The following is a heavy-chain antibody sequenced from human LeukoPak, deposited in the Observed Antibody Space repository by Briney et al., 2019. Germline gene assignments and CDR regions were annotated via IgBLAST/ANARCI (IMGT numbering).Heavy chain of an antibody. V-gene: IGHV3-74*01. CDR3: ATGESGSYGKFDY. Sequence: GGFLRLSCAASGFTFRSYWMHWVRQAPGKGLVWVPRINTDGSYTTYADSVKGRFTISRDNAKNTLYLQMNSLRAEDTAVYYCATGESGSYGKFDYWGQGTLVTVSS. J-gene: IGHJ4*02. D-gene: IGHD1-26*01. CDR2: INTDGSYT. CDR1: GFTFRSYW.